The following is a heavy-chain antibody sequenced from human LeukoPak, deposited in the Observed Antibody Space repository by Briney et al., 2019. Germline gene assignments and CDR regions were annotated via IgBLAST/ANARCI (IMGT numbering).Heavy chain of an antibody. J-gene: IGHJ4*02. Sequence: GGSLRLSCAASGFTFSTYWMSWVRQAPGKVLEWVADIKQDGSDKYYVDSVKGRFTISRDNAKNSLYLQMNSLRAEDTSVYYCARNYGGYPYWGQGTLVTVSS. CDR2: IKQDGSDK. CDR3: ARNYGGYPY. D-gene: IGHD4-23*01. CDR1: GFTFSTYW. V-gene: IGHV3-7*02.